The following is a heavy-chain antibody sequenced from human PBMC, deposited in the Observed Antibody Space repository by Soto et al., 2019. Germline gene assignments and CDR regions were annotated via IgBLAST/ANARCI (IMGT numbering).Heavy chain of an antibody. D-gene: IGHD5-18*01. CDR1: GGTFSSYT. V-gene: IGHV1-69*02. Sequence: QVQLVQSGAEVKKPGSSVKVSCKASGGTFSSYTISWVRQAPGQGLEWMGRIIPILGIANYAQKLQGRVTITADKSTSTAYMELSSLRSEDTAVYYCARGGYSYGLNWFDPWGQGTLVTVSS. CDR2: IIPILGIA. CDR3: ARGGYSYGLNWFDP. J-gene: IGHJ5*02.